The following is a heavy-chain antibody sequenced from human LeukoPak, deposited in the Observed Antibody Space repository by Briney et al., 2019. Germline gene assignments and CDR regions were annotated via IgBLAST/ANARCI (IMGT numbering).Heavy chain of an antibody. D-gene: IGHD2-2*01. CDR3: ARQLYQLPFDY. CDR1: GGSISSSSYY. J-gene: IGHJ4*02. CDR2: IYYSGST. Sequence: SETLSLTCTVSGGSISSSSYYRGWIRQPPGQGLEWIGSIYYSGSTYYNPSLKSRVTISVDTSKNQFSLKLSSVTAADTAVYYCARQLYQLPFDYWGQGTLVTVSS. V-gene: IGHV4-39*01.